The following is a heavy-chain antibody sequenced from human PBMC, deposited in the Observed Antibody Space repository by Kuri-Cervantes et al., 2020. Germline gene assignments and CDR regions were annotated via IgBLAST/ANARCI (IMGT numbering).Heavy chain of an antibody. CDR3: ARFGYCSGGSCYFGPDYYYYGMDV. CDR2: IIPIFGTA. CDR1: GGTFSSYA. D-gene: IGHD2-15*01. Sequence: SVKVSCKASGGTFSSYAISWVRQAPGQGLEWMGGIIPIFGTANYAQKFQGRVTITADESTSTAYMELSSLRSEDTAVYYCARFGYCSGGSCYFGPDYYYYGMDVWGQGTTVTVS. J-gene: IGHJ6*02. V-gene: IGHV1-69*13.